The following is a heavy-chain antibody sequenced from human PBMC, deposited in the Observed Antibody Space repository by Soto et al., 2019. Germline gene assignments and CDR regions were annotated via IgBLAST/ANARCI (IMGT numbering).Heavy chain of an antibody. D-gene: IGHD6-6*01. CDR3: ARDDIATRPQYYYGMDV. CDR2: INGYTGNT. Sequence: ASVKVSCKASGYTFTTYGISWVRQPSGQGLEWMGWINGYTGNTKYAQRFQGRVTMTRDTSTSTAYMEVRSLRSDDTAVYYCARDDIATRPQYYYGMDVWGQGTTVTVSS. CDR1: GYTFTTYG. V-gene: IGHV1-18*04. J-gene: IGHJ6*02.